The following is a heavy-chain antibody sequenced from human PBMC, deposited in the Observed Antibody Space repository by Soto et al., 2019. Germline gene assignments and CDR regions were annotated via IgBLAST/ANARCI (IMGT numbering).Heavy chain of an antibody. CDR2: VYHTGNT. CDR1: GGSIDRSNYY. CDR3: ARLGGIAVAGPIYY. V-gene: IGHV4-39*01. Sequence: QLQLQESGPRLVKPSETLSLTCSVSGGSIDRSNYYLAWIRQSPGKGLEWIGSVYHTGNTYYSLSLRSRVAISVDTSKKQFSLGLDGVTAADTAMYYCARLGGIAVAGPIYYWGQGTLVTVSS. J-gene: IGHJ4*02. D-gene: IGHD6-19*01.